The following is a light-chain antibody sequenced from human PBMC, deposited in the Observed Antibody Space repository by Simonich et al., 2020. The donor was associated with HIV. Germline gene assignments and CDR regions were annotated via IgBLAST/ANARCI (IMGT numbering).Light chain of an antibody. CDR1: QSISSY. CDR3: QQFNSYPIT. V-gene: IGKV1-39*01. J-gene: IGKJ5*01. Sequence: DIQMTQSPSSLSASVGDRVTITCRASQSISSYLNWYHQKPGKAPKLLIYAASSLQSGVPSRFSGSGSGTDFTLTISSLQPEDFATYYCQQFNSYPITFGQGTRLEIK. CDR2: AAS.